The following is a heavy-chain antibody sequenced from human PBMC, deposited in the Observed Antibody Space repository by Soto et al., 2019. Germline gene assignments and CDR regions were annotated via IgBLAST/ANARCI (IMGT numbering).Heavy chain of an antibody. CDR2: INIGGST. V-gene: IGHV3-23*01. Sequence: GGSLRLSCAASGFTFSRFAMTWVRQGPGKGPEWVSSINIGGSTYYADSVKGRFTISRDDSKNTLFLQMNSLRTEDTAIYYCAKNYYLDNWGQGTLVTVSS. J-gene: IGHJ4*02. CDR1: GFTFSRFA. CDR3: AKNYYLDN.